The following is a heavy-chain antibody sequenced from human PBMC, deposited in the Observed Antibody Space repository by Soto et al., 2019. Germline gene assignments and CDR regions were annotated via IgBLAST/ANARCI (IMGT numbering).Heavy chain of an antibody. CDR1: GGTFRNHG. D-gene: IGHD3-16*01. V-gene: IGHV1-69*01. CDR2: FIPILGTT. J-gene: IGHJ4*02. CDR3: ARALLRLGELSFGSFDY. Sequence: QVHLVQSGAEVRKPGSSVKVSCKASGGTFRNHGINWVRQAPGQGLEWVGAFIPILGTTNYAPKFQGRVTITADATTSTAYMQLSSLRSEASAIYFCARALLRLGELSFGSFDYWGQGTLVTVSS.